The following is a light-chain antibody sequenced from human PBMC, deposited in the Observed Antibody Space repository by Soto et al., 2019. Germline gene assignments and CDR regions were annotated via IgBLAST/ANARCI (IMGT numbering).Light chain of an antibody. J-gene: IGKJ4*01. Sequence: EIVLTQSPGTLSLSPGERATLSCRASQSVRSSELAWYQQKPGQAPRLLIYGASTRATAIPDRVSGSGSGTDFTLTISRLEPEDFAVYYCHQYGSSPLTFGGGTKVEFK. CDR3: HQYGSSPLT. CDR2: GAS. CDR1: QSVRSSE. V-gene: IGKV3-20*01.